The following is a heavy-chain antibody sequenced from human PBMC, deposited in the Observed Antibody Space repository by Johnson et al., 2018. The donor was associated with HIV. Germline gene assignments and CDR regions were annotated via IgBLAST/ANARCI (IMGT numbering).Heavy chain of an antibody. Sequence: QVQLVESGGGVVQPGGSLRLSCAASGFTFSSYGIHWVRQAPGKGLEWVAFIRYDGSNKDYIDSVRGRFTISRDNSKNTLYLQMNSLKTEDTAVYYCAKDLPLVKGIIMGGGASDIWGQGTMVTVSS. J-gene: IGHJ3*02. CDR3: AKDLPLVKGIIMGGGASDI. CDR1: GFTFSSYG. D-gene: IGHD3-10*01. CDR2: IRYDGSNK. V-gene: IGHV3-30*02.